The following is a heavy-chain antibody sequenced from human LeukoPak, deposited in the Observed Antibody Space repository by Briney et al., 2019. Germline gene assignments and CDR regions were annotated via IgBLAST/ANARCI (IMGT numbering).Heavy chain of an antibody. CDR2: IIPIFGTA. J-gene: IGHJ4*02. CDR3: ARDRGRARKIISQYDY. CDR1: GGTFSSYA. V-gene: IGHV1-69*05. Sequence: SVKVSCKASGGTFSSYAISWVRQAPGQGLEWMGGIIPIFGTANYAQKFQGRVTITTDESTSTAYMELSSLTSDDTAVYYCARDRGRARKIISQYDYWGQGTLVTVSS. D-gene: IGHD3-10*01.